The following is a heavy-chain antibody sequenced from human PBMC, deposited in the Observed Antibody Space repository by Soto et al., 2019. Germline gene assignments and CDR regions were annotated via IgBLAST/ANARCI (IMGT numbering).Heavy chain of an antibody. J-gene: IGHJ4*02. Sequence: QVQLVQSGAEVKKPGSSVKVSCKASGGTFSSYAISWVRQAPGQGLEWMGGIIPIFGTANYAQKFQGRVTITADESTSAAYMELSSLRTGDKAVYYCARRGGRDRHFDHWGQGTLVTVSS. D-gene: IGHD2-15*01. V-gene: IGHV1-69*01. CDR3: ARRGGRDRHFDH. CDR2: IIPIFGTA. CDR1: GGTFSSYA.